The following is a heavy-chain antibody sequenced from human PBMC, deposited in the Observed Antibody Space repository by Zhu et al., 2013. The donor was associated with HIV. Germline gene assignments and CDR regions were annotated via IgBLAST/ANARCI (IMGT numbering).Heavy chain of an antibody. CDR1: GGTLNKYA. J-gene: IGHJ4*02. D-gene: IGHD3-22*01. CDR3: ARDYYDSSGYYPYFDY. V-gene: IGHV1-69*06. CDR2: IIPMFGTA. Sequence: QVQLVQSGAEMKKPGPSVKVSCKASGGTLNKYAIIWVRQAPGQGLEWMGGIIPMFGTADYAQKFQGRVTITADKSTSTAYMELSSLRSEGTAVYYCARDYYDSSGYYPYFDYWGQGTLVTVSS.